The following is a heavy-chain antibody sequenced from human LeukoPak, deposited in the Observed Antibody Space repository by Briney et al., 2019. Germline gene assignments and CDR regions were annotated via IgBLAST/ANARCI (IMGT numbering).Heavy chain of an antibody. V-gene: IGHV1-8*01. D-gene: IGHD3-16*02. CDR2: MNPNSGNT. CDR3: ARYRDVNYYYYGMDV. CDR1: GYTFTSYD. Sequence: ASVEVSCKASGYTFTSYDINWVRQAPGQGLEWMGWMNPNSGNTGYAQKFQGRVTMTRNTSISTAYMELSSLRSEDTAVYYCARYRDVNYYYYGMDVWGQGTTVTVSS. J-gene: IGHJ6*02.